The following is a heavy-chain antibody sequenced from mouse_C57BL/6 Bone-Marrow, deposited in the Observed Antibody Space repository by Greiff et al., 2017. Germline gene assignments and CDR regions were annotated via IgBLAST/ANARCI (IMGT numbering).Heavy chain of an antibody. Sequence: QVQLQQSGAELVRPGASVTLSCKASGYTFTDYEMHWVKQTPVHGLEWIGAIDPENGGTAYNQKFKGKAILTADKSSSTAYMELRSLTSEDSAVYYCRRTAYYGSSAYYFDYWGQGTTVTVSS. CDR3: RRTAYYGSSAYYFDY. V-gene: IGHV1-15*01. J-gene: IGHJ2*01. CDR1: GYTFTDYE. D-gene: IGHD1-1*01. CDR2: IDPENGGT.